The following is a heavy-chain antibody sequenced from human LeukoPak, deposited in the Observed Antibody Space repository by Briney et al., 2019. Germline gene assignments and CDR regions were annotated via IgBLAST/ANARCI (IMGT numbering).Heavy chain of an antibody. V-gene: IGHV3-49*04. CDR2: IRSKAYGATT. Sequence: GGSLRLSCTTSGFTFDDFAMTWVRQAPGKGLEWVGFIRSKAYGATTDYAASVKGRFTISRDDSKTTAYLQMNSLKTEDTAVYYCTTRKLPITRMTVPRTGTTVDYWGRGTLVIISS. D-gene: IGHD1-1*01. J-gene: IGHJ4*02. CDR3: TTRKLPITRMTVPRTGTTVDY. CDR1: GFTFDDFA.